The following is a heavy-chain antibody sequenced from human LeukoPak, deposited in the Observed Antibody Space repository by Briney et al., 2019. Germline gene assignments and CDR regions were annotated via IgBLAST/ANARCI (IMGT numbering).Heavy chain of an antibody. CDR3: ARERRDGYNPPPFDY. CDR1: GYTFTSYH. CDR2: INPSGGST. J-gene: IGHJ4*02. D-gene: IGHD5-24*01. V-gene: IGHV1-46*01. Sequence: GASVKVSCKASGYTFTSYHMHWVRQAPGQGLEWMAIINPSGGSTSYAQKFQGRVTMTRDMSTSTVYMELSSLRSEDTAVYYCARERRDGYNPPPFDYWGQGTLVTVSS.